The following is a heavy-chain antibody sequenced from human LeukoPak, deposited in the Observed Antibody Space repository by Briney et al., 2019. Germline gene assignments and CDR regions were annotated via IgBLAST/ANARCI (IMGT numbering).Heavy chain of an antibody. CDR2: ITPILGIA. V-gene: IGHV1-69*04. Sequence: ASVKVSCKASGGTFSSYAISWVRQAPGQGLEWMGRITPILGIANYAQKFQGRVTITTDESTSTAYMELSSLRSEDTAVYYCARGTSIVGATPYWGQGTLVTVSS. D-gene: IGHD1-26*01. CDR1: GGTFSSYA. CDR3: ARGTSIVGATPY. J-gene: IGHJ4*02.